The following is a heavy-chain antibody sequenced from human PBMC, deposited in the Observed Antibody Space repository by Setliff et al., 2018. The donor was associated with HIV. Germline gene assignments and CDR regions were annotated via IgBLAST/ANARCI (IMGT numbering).Heavy chain of an antibody. CDR2: VYPLDSDT. J-gene: IGHJ4*02. Sequence: GESLKISCTASGYSFDSYWIGWVRQVPGKGLEWLGIVYPLDSDTKYSPPLQGPFTISADKSTNTAFLQWSSLRASDSAIYYCARHRVGVTPSSEYYFDFWGQGTQVTAPQ. D-gene: IGHD1-26*01. V-gene: IGHV5-51*01. CDR1: GYSFDSYW. CDR3: ARHRVGVTPSSEYYFDF.